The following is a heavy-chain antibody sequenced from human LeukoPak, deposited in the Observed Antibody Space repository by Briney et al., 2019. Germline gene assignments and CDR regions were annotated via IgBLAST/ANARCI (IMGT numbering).Heavy chain of an antibody. CDR1: GYTFTSYD. CDR2: MNPNSGNT. J-gene: IGHJ3*02. V-gene: IGHV1-8*03. CDR3: ARGYSYGYNDAFDI. Sequence: GASVKVSCKASGYTFTSYDINWVRQATGQGLEWMGWMNPNSGNTGYAQKFQGRVTITRNTSISTAYMELSSLRSEDTAVYYCARGYSYGYNDAFDIWGQGTMVTVSS. D-gene: IGHD5-18*01.